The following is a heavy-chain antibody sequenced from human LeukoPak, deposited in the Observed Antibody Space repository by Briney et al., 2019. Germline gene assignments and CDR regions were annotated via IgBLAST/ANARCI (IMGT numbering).Heavy chain of an antibody. Sequence: AGGSLRPSCAASGFTFISYWMHWVRQAPGKGPVWVSRINGDGSSTAYADSVKGRFTISRDNAKNTQYLQMNSLRADDTAVYFCARGGSYAFDIWGQGTMVTVSS. D-gene: IGHD2-15*01. CDR1: GFTFISYW. J-gene: IGHJ3*02. CDR2: INGDGSST. CDR3: ARGGSYAFDI. V-gene: IGHV3-74*01.